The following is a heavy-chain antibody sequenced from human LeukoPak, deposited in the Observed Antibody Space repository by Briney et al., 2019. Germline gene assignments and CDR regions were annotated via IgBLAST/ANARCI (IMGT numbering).Heavy chain of an antibody. D-gene: IGHD1-26*01. CDR1: GFTFSSYS. J-gene: IGHJ4*02. Sequence: GGSLRLSCAASGFTFSSYSMNWVRQAPGKGLEWVSYITSSSTYTNYADSVKGRFTISRDNAKNSLYLQMNSLRAEDTAVYYCARMGYSGTYYLYAYWGQGTLVTVSS. V-gene: IGHV3-21*05. CDR2: ITSSSTYT. CDR3: ARMGYSGTYYLYAY.